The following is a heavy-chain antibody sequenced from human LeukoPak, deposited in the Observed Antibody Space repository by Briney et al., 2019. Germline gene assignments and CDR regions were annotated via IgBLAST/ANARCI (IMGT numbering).Heavy chain of an antibody. V-gene: IGHV4-39*01. CDR2: IYYSGST. Sequence: KPSETLSLTCTVSGGSISSSSYYWGWIRQPPGKGLEWIGSIYYSGSTYYNPSLKSRVTISVDTSKNQFSLKLSSVTAADTAVYYCARQKRDSSGYRMFGNWFDPWGQGTLVTVSS. D-gene: IGHD3-22*01. J-gene: IGHJ5*02. CDR3: ARQKRDSSGYRMFGNWFDP. CDR1: GGSISSSSYY.